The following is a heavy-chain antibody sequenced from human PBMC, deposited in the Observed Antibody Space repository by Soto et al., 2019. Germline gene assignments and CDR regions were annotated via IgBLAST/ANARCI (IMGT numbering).Heavy chain of an antibody. CDR1: GFTFSSYA. Sequence: GGSLRLSCAASGFTFSSYAMSWVRQAPGKGLEWVSAISGSGGSTYYADSVKGRFTISRDNSKNTLYLQMNSLRAEDTAVYYCARDEGAPRTYYFNYWGQGTLVTVSS. J-gene: IGHJ4*02. V-gene: IGHV3-23*01. CDR2: ISGSGGST. D-gene: IGHD2-21*01. CDR3: ARDEGAPRTYYFNY.